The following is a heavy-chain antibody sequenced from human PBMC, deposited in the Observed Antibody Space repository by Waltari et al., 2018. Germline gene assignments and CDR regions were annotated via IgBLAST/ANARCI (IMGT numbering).Heavy chain of an antibody. D-gene: IGHD3-16*02. Sequence: QVQLQQWGAGLLKPSETLSLTCAVYGGSFSGYYWSWIRQPPGTGLEWIGEINHSGSTNYNPSLKSRVTISVDTSKNQFSLKLSSVTAADTAVYYCARSRHLMITFGGVIADAFDIWGQGTMVTVSS. CDR1: GGSFSGYY. J-gene: IGHJ3*02. V-gene: IGHV4-34*01. CDR2: INHSGST. CDR3: ARSRHLMITFGGVIADAFDI.